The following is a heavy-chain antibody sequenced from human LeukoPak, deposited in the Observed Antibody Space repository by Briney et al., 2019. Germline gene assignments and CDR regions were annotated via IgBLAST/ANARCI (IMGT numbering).Heavy chain of an antibody. V-gene: IGHV4-59*01. D-gene: IGHD1-7*01. CDR2: IYYSGST. Sequence: SETLSLTCTVSGGSISSNYWSWIRQPPGKGLEWIGYIYYSGSTNYNPSLKSRVTISVDTSKNQFSLKLSPVTAADTAVYYCARDTRITGTTWFDPWGQGTLVTVSS. CDR1: GGSISSNY. CDR3: ARDTRITGTTWFDP. J-gene: IGHJ5*02.